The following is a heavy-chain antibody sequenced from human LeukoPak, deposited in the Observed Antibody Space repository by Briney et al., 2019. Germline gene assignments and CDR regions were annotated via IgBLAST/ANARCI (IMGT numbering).Heavy chain of an antibody. Sequence: SETLSLTCTVSGVSISSSSYYWGWIRQPPGKGLEWIGSIYYSGSTYYNPSLKSRVTISVDTSKNQFSLKLSSVTAADTAVYYCARGFKRLEPWGQGTLVTVSS. V-gene: IGHV4-39*01. CDR1: GVSISSSSYY. J-gene: IGHJ5*02. CDR3: ARGFKRLEP. CDR2: IYYSGST.